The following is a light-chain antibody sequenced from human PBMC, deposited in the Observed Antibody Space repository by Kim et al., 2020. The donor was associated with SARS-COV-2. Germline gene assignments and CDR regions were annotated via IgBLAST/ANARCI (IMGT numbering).Light chain of an antibody. CDR1: RLRSYY. CDR2: GKN. J-gene: IGLJ2*01. Sequence: VAMGQTMRITCQGDRLRSYYRTLDQQRPGQAPILLIYGKNNRPSGIPDRFSGSSSGNTASLTITGTQAGDEADYYCNSRDTNDIVLFGGGTQLTVL. V-gene: IGLV3-19*01. CDR3: NSRDTNDIVL.